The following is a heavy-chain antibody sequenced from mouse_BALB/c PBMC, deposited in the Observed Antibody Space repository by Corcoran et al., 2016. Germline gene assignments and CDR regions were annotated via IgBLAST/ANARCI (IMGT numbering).Heavy chain of an antibody. CDR1: GYTFTDYY. CDR2: IIPNSGYV. D-gene: IGHD2-2*01. V-gene: IGHV1-26*01. J-gene: IGHJ4*01. CDR3: ARLFYASDVGSTMDY. Sequence: EVQLQQSGPELVTPGASVKMSCKASGYTFTDYYMKWLKQSHGKSLEWIGDIIPNSGYVTYNQKFKDKVTLTVDKSSSTAYIQLNSLTSEDSAIYYCARLFYASDVGSTMDYWGQGTSVTVFS.